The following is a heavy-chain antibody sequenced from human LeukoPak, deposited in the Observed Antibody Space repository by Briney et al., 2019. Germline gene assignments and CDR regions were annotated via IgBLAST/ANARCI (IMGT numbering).Heavy chain of an antibody. CDR2: INPSRGST. V-gene: IGHV1-46*03. Sequence: ASVKVSCKASGYTFINYSVQWVRQAPGQGLEWMGIINPSRGSTSYPQKFQGRVTMTRDTSTSTVYMELSSLTSEDTAVYFCARGGTLPLRPDDYWGQGTLVTVFS. CDR3: ARGGTLPLRPDDY. J-gene: IGHJ4*02. CDR1: GYTFINYS. D-gene: IGHD3-16*01.